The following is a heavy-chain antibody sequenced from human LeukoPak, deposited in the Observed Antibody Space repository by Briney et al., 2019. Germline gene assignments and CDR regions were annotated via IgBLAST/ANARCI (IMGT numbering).Heavy chain of an antibody. CDR2: ISYDGSKT. J-gene: IGHJ4*02. Sequence: GGSPRLSCAASGFTSSNYAMHWVRQAPGKGLEWVAAISYDGSKTYYADSVKGRFSISRDNYENTLYLQMDSLRAEDTAVYYCASNRGSDYWGQGTLVTVSS. D-gene: IGHD1-14*01. CDR1: GFTSSNYA. V-gene: IGHV3-30*01. CDR3: ASNRGSDY.